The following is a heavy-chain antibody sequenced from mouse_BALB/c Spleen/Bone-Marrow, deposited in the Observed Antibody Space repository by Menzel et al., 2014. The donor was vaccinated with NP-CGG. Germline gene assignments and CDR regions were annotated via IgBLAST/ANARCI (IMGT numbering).Heavy chain of an antibody. V-gene: IGHV1-54*01. CDR2: INPGSGGT. D-gene: IGHD1-1*01. CDR3: ARGITTGYFDY. Sequence: VQLQQSGAELVRPGTSVKVSCKASGYAFTNYLIEWVKQRPGQGLEWIGVINPGSGGTNYNEKFKGKATLTAVKSSSTAYMQLSSMTSDDSAVYFCARGITTGYFDYWGQGTTLTVSS. CDR1: GYAFTNYL. J-gene: IGHJ2*01.